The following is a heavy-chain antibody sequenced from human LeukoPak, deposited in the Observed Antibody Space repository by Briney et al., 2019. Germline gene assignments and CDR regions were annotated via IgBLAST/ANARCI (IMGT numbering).Heavy chain of an antibody. J-gene: IGHJ5*02. V-gene: IGHV4-39*07. CDR3: ARDRRSYGSGSMNWFDP. CDR1: GGSISSSSYY. Sequence: SETLSLTCTVSGGSISSSSYYWGWIRQPPGKGLEWIGSIYYSGSTYYNPSLKSRVTISVDTSKNQFSLKLSSVTAADTAVYYCARDRRSYGSGSMNWFDPWGQGTLVTVSS. CDR2: IYYSGST. D-gene: IGHD3-10*01.